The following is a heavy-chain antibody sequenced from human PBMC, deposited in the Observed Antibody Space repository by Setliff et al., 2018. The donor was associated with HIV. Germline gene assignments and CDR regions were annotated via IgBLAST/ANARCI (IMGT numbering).Heavy chain of an antibody. Sequence: KPSETLSLTCAVSGGSVNSGAYYWAWIRQPPGKGPEWIGNIYYSGTTYSNPSLKSRVTISIDTAKNQFSLKVTSVIAADTAVYYCARESPYYYYTDVWGKGTTVTVSS. D-gene: IGHD3-16*01. CDR1: GGSVNSGAYY. V-gene: IGHV4-39*02. J-gene: IGHJ6*03. CDR3: ARESPYYYYTDV. CDR2: IYYSGTT.